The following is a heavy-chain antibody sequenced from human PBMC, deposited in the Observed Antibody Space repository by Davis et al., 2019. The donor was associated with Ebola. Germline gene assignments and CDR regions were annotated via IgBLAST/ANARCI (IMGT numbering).Heavy chain of an antibody. Sequence: GESLKISCAASGFTFSSYSMNWVRQAPGKGLEWVSSISSSSSYIYYADSVKGRFTISRDNSKNTLYLQMNSLRAEDTAVYYCASHDYYGSGSYYIVYYYYGMDVWGQGTTVTVSS. V-gene: IGHV3-21*04. CDR1: GFTFSSYS. J-gene: IGHJ6*02. D-gene: IGHD3-10*01. CDR3: ASHDYYGSGSYYIVYYYYGMDV. CDR2: ISSSSSYI.